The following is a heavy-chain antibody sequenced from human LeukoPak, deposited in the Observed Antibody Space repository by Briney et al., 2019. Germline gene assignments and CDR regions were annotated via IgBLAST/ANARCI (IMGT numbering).Heavy chain of an antibody. CDR3: VTTRTAWGQGDY. CDR1: GFTFTRYH. CDR2: ISYDGSNK. Sequence: PRGSLRLSCAASGFTFTRYHTHWVRQAPGKGLEWVAVISYDGSNKHYADSVKGRFIISRDNAKNPLYLQMNSLSAEDTAVYYCVTTRTAWGQGDYWGQGTLVTVSS. D-gene: IGHD1-1*01. V-gene: IGHV3-30-3*01. J-gene: IGHJ4*02.